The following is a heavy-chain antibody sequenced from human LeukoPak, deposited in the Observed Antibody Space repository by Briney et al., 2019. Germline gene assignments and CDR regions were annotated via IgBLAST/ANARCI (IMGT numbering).Heavy chain of an antibody. Sequence: GASVKVSCKVSGYTLTELSMHWVRQAPGKGLEWMGGFDPEDGETIYAQKFQGRVTMTEDTSTDTAYMELSSLRSEDTAVYYCARVKDYYDSSGSTYYFAYCGQGTLVTVSS. CDR3: ARVKDYYDSSGSTYYFAY. D-gene: IGHD3-22*01. V-gene: IGHV1-24*01. CDR1: GYTLTELS. CDR2: FDPEDGET. J-gene: IGHJ4*02.